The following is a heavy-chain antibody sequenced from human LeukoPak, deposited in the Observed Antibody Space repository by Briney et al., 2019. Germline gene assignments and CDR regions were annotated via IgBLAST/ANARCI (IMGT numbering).Heavy chain of an antibody. CDR3: ARGRGGYYDFWSGSHMRYYFDY. V-gene: IGHV4-34*01. Sequence: PSETLSLTCAVYGGSFSGYYWSWIRQPPGKGLEWIGEINHSGSTNYNPSLKSRVTISVDTSKNQFSLKLSSVTAVDTAVYYCARGRGGYYDFWSGSHMRYYFDYWGQGTLVTVSS. CDR1: GGSFSGYY. CDR2: INHSGST. J-gene: IGHJ4*02. D-gene: IGHD3-3*01.